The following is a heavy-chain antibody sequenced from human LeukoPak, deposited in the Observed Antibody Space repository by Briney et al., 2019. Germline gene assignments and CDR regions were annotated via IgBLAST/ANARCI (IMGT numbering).Heavy chain of an antibody. CDR3: AKDQYSNHYYYYYYMDV. CDR1: GFTFSSYA. V-gene: IGHV3-23*01. Sequence: GGSLRLSCAASGFTFSSYAVSWVRQAPGKGLEWVSAISGSGGSTYYADSVKGRFTISRDNSKNTLYLQMNSLRAEDTAVYYCAKDQYSNHYYYYYYMDVWGKGTTVTVSS. J-gene: IGHJ6*03. CDR2: ISGSGGST. D-gene: IGHD4-11*01.